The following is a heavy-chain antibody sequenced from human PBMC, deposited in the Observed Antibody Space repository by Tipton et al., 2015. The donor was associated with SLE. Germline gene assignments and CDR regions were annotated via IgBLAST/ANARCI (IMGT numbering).Heavy chain of an antibody. Sequence: GSLRLSCAASGFTFSSYAMSWVRQAPGKGLEWVSGISGSGDYTNNADSVKGRFTVSRDNSKNTLFLQMKSLRAEDTAVYYCASGNWSLDDWGQGTLVTVSS. D-gene: IGHD1-1*01. J-gene: IGHJ4*02. CDR1: GFTFSSYA. CDR3: ASGNWSLDD. V-gene: IGHV3-23*01. CDR2: ISGSGDYT.